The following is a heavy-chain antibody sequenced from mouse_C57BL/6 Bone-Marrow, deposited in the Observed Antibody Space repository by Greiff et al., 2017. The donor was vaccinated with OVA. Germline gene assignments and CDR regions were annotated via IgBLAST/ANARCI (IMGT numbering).Heavy chain of an antibody. J-gene: IGHJ2*01. Sequence: QVQLQQPGAELVRPGTSVKLSCKASGYTFTNYWMHWVKQRPGQGLEWIGAIAPSDSYINYNQKFKGRATLTVDTSSSTAYMHLSSLTSEDSAVYYCAHYCLRLYLHYWGQGTTLTVSS. CDR3: AHYCLRLYLHY. V-gene: IGHV1-59*01. D-gene: IGHD1-1*01. CDR2: IAPSDSYI. CDR1: GYTFTNYW.